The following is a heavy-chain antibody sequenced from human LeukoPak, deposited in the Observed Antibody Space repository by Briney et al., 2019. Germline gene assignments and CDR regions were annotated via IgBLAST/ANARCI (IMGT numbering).Heavy chain of an antibody. J-gene: IGHJ3*02. CDR2: IKQDGSEK. Sequence: GGSLRLSCAASGFTFSSYWMSWVRQAPGKGLEWVANIKQDGSEKYYVDSVKGRFTISRDNAKNSLYLQMNSLRAEDTAVYYCAREGLGYCTNGVCYETEDAFDIWGQGTMVTVSS. V-gene: IGHV3-7*01. CDR1: GFTFSSYW. CDR3: AREGLGYCTNGVCYETEDAFDI. D-gene: IGHD2-8*01.